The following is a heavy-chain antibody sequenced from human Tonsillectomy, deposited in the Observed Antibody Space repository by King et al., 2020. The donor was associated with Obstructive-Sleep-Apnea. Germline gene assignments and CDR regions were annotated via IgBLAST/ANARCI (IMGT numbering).Heavy chain of an antibody. CDR2: IHYSGST. V-gene: IGHV4-39*07. CDR1: GGSISSSSYY. Sequence: QLQESGPGLVKPSETLSLTCTVSGGSISSSSYYWGWIRQSPGKGLEGIGSIHYSGSTYYNPSLKSRVTLSVETSKNHFSLKLSSVTAADTAVYYCARPAYCGGDCYSYGAFDIWGQGTMVTVSS. J-gene: IGHJ3*02. D-gene: IGHD2-21*02. CDR3: ARPAYCGGDCYSYGAFDI.